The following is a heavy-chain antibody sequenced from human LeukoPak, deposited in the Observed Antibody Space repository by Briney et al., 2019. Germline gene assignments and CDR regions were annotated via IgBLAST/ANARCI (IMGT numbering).Heavy chain of an antibody. Sequence: VASVKVSCKASGYTFTSYGISWVRQAPGQGLGWMGWISAYNGNTNYAQKLQGRVTMTTDTSTSTAYMELRSLRSDDTAVYYCARTNLPALWSDYWGQGTLVTVSS. D-gene: IGHD5-18*01. CDR1: GYTFTSYG. V-gene: IGHV1-18*01. CDR2: ISAYNGNT. CDR3: ARTNLPALWSDY. J-gene: IGHJ4*02.